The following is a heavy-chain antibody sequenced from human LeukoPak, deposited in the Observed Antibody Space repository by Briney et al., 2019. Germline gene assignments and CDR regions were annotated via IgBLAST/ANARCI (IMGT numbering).Heavy chain of an antibody. CDR1: GFTFSSCS. D-gene: IGHD3-10*01. J-gene: IGHJ4*02. CDR2: INSSSRTI. CDR3: ASPVLLIRGVTVDY. V-gene: IGHV3-48*04. Sequence: WGVLRLSCVASGFTFSSCSMNWVRQAPGKGLEWIAYINSSSRTIYYADSVKGRFTVSRDNAKNSLYLQMNSLRAEDTAVYYCASPVLLIRGVTVDYWGQGTLVTVSS.